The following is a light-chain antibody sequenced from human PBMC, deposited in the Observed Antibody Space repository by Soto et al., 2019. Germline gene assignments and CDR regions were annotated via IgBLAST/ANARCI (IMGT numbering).Light chain of an antibody. CDR1: QSVSNY. Sequence: EIVLTQSPATLSLSPGEGATLFCRAGQSVSNYLAWYQQKPGQAPRLLIYDAFNRATGVPARFSGRGSGTDFTLTISSLEPEDFAVYYCQQRSDWPPNFGPGTKWISN. CDR3: QQRSDWPPN. V-gene: IGKV3-11*01. CDR2: DAF. J-gene: IGKJ3*01.